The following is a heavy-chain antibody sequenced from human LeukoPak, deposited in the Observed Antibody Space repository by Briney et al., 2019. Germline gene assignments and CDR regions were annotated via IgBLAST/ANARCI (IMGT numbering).Heavy chain of an antibody. CDR1: GGGISRYY. CDR3: ARAPITMVRGVPMDV. V-gene: IGHV4-59*01. J-gene: IGHJ6*02. Sequence: TSETLSLPCSVCGGGISRYYWRWTRQPPGRGLEWMGYIYYSGSTNYNPSLKSRVTISVDMSKNQFSLKLSSVTAADTAVYYCARAPITMVRGVPMDVWGQGTTVTVSS. D-gene: IGHD3-10*01. CDR2: IYYSGST.